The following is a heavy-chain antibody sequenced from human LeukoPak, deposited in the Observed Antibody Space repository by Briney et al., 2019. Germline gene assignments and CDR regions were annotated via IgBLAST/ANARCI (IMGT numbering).Heavy chain of an antibody. CDR3: ARGRGYCSSTSCYARYFDL. CDR2: INHGGST. V-gene: IGHV4-34*01. CDR1: GGSFSGYY. Sequence: SETLSLTCAVSGGSFSGYYWSWIRQPPGKGLEWIGEINHGGSTNYNPSLKSRVTISVDTSKNQFSLKLSSVTAADTAVYYCARGRGYCSSTSCYARYFDLWGRGTLVTVSS. D-gene: IGHD2-2*01. J-gene: IGHJ2*01.